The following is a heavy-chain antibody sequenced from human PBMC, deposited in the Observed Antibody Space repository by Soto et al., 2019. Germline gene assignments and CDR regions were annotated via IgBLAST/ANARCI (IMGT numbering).Heavy chain of an antibody. CDR3: ARVDSSSGFDY. V-gene: IGHV4-38-2*01. D-gene: IGHD6-6*01. CDR1: GYSISSGYY. CDR2: IYHSGST. Sequence: SETLSLPCALSGYSISSGYYWGWIRQPPGKGLEWIGSIYHSGSTYYNPSPKSRVTISVDTSKNQFSLRLTSVTAADTAVYYRARVDSSSGFDYWGQGTLVTVSS. J-gene: IGHJ4*02.